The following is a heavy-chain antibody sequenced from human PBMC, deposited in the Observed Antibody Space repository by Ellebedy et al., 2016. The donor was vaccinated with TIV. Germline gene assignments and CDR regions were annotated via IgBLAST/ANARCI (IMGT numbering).Heavy chain of an antibody. CDR3: ARDGGSGSYWEGFDY. V-gene: IGHV3-7*01. CDR1: GFTFSNYW. J-gene: IGHJ4*02. Sequence: GESLKISCGTSGFTFSNYWMTWVRQAPGKGLEWVANIKQDGSEKYYVDSVKGRFSISRDNTKNSLYLQMNSLTDEDTAVYYCARDGGSGSYWEGFDYWGQGTLVTVSS. CDR2: IKQDGSEK. D-gene: IGHD3-10*01.